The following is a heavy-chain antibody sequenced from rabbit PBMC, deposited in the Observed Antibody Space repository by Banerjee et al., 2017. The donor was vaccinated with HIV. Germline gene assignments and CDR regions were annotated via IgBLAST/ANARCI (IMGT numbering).Heavy chain of an antibody. D-gene: IGHD6-1*01. J-gene: IGHJ6*01. CDR1: GFSFSNKYV. CDR3: ARTSGGSAWDL. Sequence: QQQLEESGGGLVKPEGSLTLSCTASGFSFSNKYVMCWVRQAPGKGLEWIACINTSTGNTVYASWAKGRFTISKTPSTTVTLQMTSLTAADTATYFCARTSGGSAWDLWGQGTLVTVS. V-gene: IGHV1S45*01. CDR2: INTSTGNT.